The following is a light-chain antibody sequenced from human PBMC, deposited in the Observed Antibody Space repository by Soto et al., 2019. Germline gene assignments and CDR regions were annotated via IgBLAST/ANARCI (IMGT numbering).Light chain of an antibody. V-gene: IGKV4-1*01. J-gene: IGKJ2*01. Sequence: DIVMTQSPDSLAVSLGERATINCKSSQSVLYSSLNKHYLAWYQQKPGQPPKLLIYWASSRQSGVPDRFSGSGYGTDFTLTISSLQAEDVAVYYCQQYYNTPYTFGQGTKVEIK. CDR3: QQYYNTPYT. CDR1: QSVLYSSLNKHY. CDR2: WAS.